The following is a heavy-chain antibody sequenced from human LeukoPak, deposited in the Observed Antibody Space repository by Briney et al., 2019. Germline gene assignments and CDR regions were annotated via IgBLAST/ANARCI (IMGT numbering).Heavy chain of an antibody. J-gene: IGHJ4*02. V-gene: IGHV4-61*02. D-gene: IGHD1-26*01. CDR2: IYTSGST. CDR3: AREYRELRGYFDY. CDR1: GGSISSGSYY. Sequence: SETLSLTCTVSGGSISSGSYYWSWIRQPARKGLDWIGRIYTSGSTNYNPSLKRRVTISVNTSKNEFSLRLSSVTAADTAVYYCAREYRELRGYFDYWGQGTLVTVSS.